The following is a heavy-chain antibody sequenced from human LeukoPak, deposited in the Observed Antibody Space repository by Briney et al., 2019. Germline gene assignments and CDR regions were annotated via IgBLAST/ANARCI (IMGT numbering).Heavy chain of an antibody. CDR3: ARGQSSSWPRVWLMDV. V-gene: IGHV1-2*02. Sequence: ASVKVSCKASGYTFTGYYMHWVRQAPGQGLEWMGWINPNSGGTNYAQKFQGRVTMTRDTSISTAYMELSRLRSDDTAVYYCARGQSSSWPRVWLMDVWGKGTTVTVSS. CDR2: INPNSGGT. D-gene: IGHD6-13*01. J-gene: IGHJ6*04. CDR1: GYTFTGYY.